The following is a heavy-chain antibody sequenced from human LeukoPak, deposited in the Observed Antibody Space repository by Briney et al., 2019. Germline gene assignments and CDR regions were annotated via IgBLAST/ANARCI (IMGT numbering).Heavy chain of an antibody. CDR3: AKGLMAYDFWSGSNFDY. J-gene: IGHJ4*02. Sequence: GGSLRLSCAASGFTFSSYAMSWVRQAPGKGLGWVSAISGSGGSIYYADSVKGRFTISRDNSKNTLYLQMNSLRAEDTAVYYCAKGLMAYDFWSGSNFDYWGQGTLVTVSS. D-gene: IGHD3-3*01. CDR1: GFTFSSYA. CDR2: ISGSGGSI. V-gene: IGHV3-23*01.